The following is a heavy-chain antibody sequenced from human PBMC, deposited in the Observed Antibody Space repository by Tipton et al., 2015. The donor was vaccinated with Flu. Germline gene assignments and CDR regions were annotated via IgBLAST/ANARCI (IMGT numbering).Heavy chain of an antibody. V-gene: IGHV3-9*01. D-gene: IGHD3-22*01. CDR2: ISWNSDTI. CDR1: GFTFDNFA. Sequence: SLRLSCAASGFTFDNFAMHWVRQVPGKGLEWVSGISWNSDTIDYADSVKGRFTISRDNSKNTLYLQMNSLRSDDTSVYYCAKDDSIWGYYETSGYYDSWGQGTLVTVSS. CDR3: AKDDSIWGYYETSGYYDS. J-gene: IGHJ4*02.